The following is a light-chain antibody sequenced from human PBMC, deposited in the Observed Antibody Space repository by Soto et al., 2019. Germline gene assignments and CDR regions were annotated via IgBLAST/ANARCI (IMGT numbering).Light chain of an antibody. CDR2: GAS. CDR3: QQYGSSPPGT. J-gene: IGKJ5*01. Sequence: EIVMTQSPATLSVSPWERASLSCRASHSVSTNVAWYQQKPGQAPRLLIYGASSRATGIPDRFSGSGSGTDFTLTISRLEPEDFAVYYCQQYGSSPPGTFGQGTRLEIK. V-gene: IGKV3-20*01. CDR1: HSVSTN.